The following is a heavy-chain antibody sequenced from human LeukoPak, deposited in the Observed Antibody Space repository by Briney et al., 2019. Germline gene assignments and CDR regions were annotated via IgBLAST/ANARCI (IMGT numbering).Heavy chain of an antibody. CDR1: GXTFSSYE. J-gene: IGHJ4*02. CDR3: SRYIVGPTTEDDY. V-gene: IGHV3-48*03. Sequence: GRSLRLSCAASGXTFSSYEMNWVRQAPGKGLEWVSYISSSGTTIYYADSVKGRFTISRDNAKNSLYLQMNSLRAEDTAVYYCSRYIVGPTTEDDYWGQGTLVTVSS. D-gene: IGHD1-26*01. CDR2: ISSSGTTI.